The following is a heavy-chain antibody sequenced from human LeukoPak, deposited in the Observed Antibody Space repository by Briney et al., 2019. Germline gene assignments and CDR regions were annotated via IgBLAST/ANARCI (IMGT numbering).Heavy chain of an antibody. CDR1: VGSISVGDYY. D-gene: IGHD4-17*01. J-gene: IGHJ5*02. CDR2: IYYSGST. CDR3: ARVPDYGDYGGVLNWFDP. V-gene: IGHV4-30-4*01. Sequence: PSETLSLTCTVSVGSISVGDYYGGCGRQPPGNGLGWLGYIYYSGSTYYNTSLKSRVTISVDTSKNQFSLKLSSVTAADTAVYYCARVPDYGDYGGVLNWFDPWGQGTMVTVSS.